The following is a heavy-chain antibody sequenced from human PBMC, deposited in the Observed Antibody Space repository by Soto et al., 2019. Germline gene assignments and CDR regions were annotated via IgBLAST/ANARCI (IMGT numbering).Heavy chain of an antibody. CDR1: GTSLSSTYW. Sequence: QVQLRQSGPGLVKPSGTLSLTCFVSGTSLSSTYWWTWVRQSPGKGLEWIGDIHHTGGTNYNPALKTRLTISVEKANNQFSLRLTSVTAADSALYYCATLAPRVVVSLPEFPSGGQGSRVIVSS. CDR3: ATLAPRVVVSLPEFPS. D-gene: IGHD2-21*01. V-gene: IGHV4-4*02. CDR2: IHHTGGT. J-gene: IGHJ4*02.